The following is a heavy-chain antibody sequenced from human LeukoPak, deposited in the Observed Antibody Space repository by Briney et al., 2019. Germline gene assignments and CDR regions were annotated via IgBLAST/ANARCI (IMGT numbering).Heavy chain of an antibody. V-gene: IGHV3-21*01. CDR1: GFTFSSYS. J-gene: IGHJ4*02. CDR2: ISSSSSYI. D-gene: IGHD6-13*01. Sequence: GGSLRLSCAASGFTFSSYSMNWVRQAPGKGLEWVSSISSSSSYIYYADSVKGRFTISRDNAKNSLYLQMNSLRAEDTAVYYCAGGRIAAAATLFYWGQGTLVTVSS. CDR3: AGGRIAAAATLFY.